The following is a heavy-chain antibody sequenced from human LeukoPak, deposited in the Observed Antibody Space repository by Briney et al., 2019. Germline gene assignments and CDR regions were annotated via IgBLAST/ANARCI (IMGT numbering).Heavy chain of an antibody. CDR2: IYHSGST. J-gene: IGHJ4*02. V-gene: IGHV4-4*02. D-gene: IGHD2-15*01. CDR1: GGSISNSNW. CDR3: ARVYCSGGSCYPDY. Sequence: PSETLSLTCAVSGGSISNSNWWSWVRQPPGKGLEWIGEIYHSGSTNYNPSLKSRVTISVDTSKNRFSLKLSSVTAADTAVYYCARVYCSGGSCYPDYWGQGTLVTVSS.